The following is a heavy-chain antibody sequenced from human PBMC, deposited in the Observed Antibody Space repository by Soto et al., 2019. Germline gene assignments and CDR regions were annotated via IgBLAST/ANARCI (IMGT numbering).Heavy chain of an antibody. Sequence: EVQLLESGGGLVQPGGSLKLSCAASGFTFSNYAMTWVRQAPGKGLGWVSVISNIGGNTYYADSVKGRFSISRDNSKNTLYLQMNSLRAEDTAVYYRVGKGAMYFLRGIDYWGQGTLVTVSS. CDR1: GFTFSNYA. V-gene: IGHV3-23*01. D-gene: IGHD3-3*01. CDR2: ISNIGGNT. J-gene: IGHJ4*02. CDR3: VGKGAMYFLRGIDY.